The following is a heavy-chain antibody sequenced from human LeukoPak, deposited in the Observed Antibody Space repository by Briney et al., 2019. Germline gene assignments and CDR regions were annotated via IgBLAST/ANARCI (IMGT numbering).Heavy chain of an antibody. CDR2: IRYDGSNK. J-gene: IGHJ4*02. CDR1: GFTFSSYG. Sequence: PGGSLRLSCAASGFTFSSYGMHWVRQAPGKGLEWVAFIRYDGSNKYYADSVKGRFTISRDNSKNTLYLQMNSLRAEDTAVYYCAKDGEFWGYCSSTSCYQSYWGQGTLVTVSS. D-gene: IGHD2-2*01. CDR3: AKDGEFWGYCSSTSCYQSY. V-gene: IGHV3-30*02.